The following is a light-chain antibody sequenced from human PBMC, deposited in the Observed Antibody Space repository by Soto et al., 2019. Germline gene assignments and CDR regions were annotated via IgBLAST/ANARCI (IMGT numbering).Light chain of an antibody. CDR3: SLFASGNLI. V-gene: IGLV2-14*01. CDR1: SADIGTYNS. Sequence: QSVLTQPASVSGSPGQSITISCTGTSADIGTYNSVSWYQQLPGKAPKLILYEVSNRPSGISNHFSGSKSVNTASLTISGLQSEDEADYYCSLFASGNLIFGGGTKLTVL. CDR2: EVS. J-gene: IGLJ2*01.